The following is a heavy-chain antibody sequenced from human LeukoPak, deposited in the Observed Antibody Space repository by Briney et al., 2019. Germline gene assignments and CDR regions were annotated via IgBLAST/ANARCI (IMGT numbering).Heavy chain of an antibody. CDR3: ASSLSGKVVIANYYYYYYMDV. J-gene: IGHJ6*03. Sequence: ASVKVSCKASGGTFSSYAISWVRQAPGQGLEWMGRIIPIFGTANYAQKFQGRVTITTDESTSTAYMELSSLRSEDTAVYYCASSLSGKVVIANYYYYYYMDVWGKGTTVTVSS. V-gene: IGHV1-69*05. CDR1: GGTFSSYA. CDR2: IIPIFGTA. D-gene: IGHD2-21*01.